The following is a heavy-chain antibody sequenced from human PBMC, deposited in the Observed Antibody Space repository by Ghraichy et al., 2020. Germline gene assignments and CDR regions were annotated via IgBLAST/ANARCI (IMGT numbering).Heavy chain of an antibody. Sequence: GGSLRLSCAASGFTFDDYAMHWVRQAPGKGLEWVSGISWNSGNIDYADSVKGRFTISRDNAKNSLYLQMNSLRAEDTALYYCAKNRLTKSGYQHYFDYWGQGTLVTISS. CDR1: GFTFDDYA. V-gene: IGHV3-9*01. D-gene: IGHD3-22*01. J-gene: IGHJ4*02. CDR3: AKNRLTKSGYQHYFDY. CDR2: ISWNSGNI.